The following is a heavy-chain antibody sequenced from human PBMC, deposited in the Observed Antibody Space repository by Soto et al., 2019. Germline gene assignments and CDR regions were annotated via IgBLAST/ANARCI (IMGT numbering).Heavy chain of an antibody. CDR1: GGTFSSYA. D-gene: IGHD3-22*01. CDR3: ARVYYYDSSGYEWSYYYGMDV. CDR2: IIPIFGTA. Sequence: SSVKVSCKASGGTFSSYAISWVRQAPGQGLEWMGGIIPIFGTANYAQKFQGRVTITADESTSTTYMELSSLRSEDTAVYYCARVYYYDSSGYEWSYYYGMDVWGQGTTVTVSS. J-gene: IGHJ6*02. V-gene: IGHV1-69*01.